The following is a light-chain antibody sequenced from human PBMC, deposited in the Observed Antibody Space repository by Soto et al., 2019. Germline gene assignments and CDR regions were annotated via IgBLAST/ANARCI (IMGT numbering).Light chain of an antibody. J-gene: IGKJ5*01. CDR2: GAS. Sequence: EIVMTQSPATLSVSPGERATLSCRASQSVSSNLAWYQQKPGQAPRLLIYGASTRATGIPARFSGSGSGTEFTLTISSLQSEDFAVYYCQQYNNWPPVITFGQGTRLEI. CDR1: QSVSSN. CDR3: QQYNNWPPVIT. V-gene: IGKV3-15*01.